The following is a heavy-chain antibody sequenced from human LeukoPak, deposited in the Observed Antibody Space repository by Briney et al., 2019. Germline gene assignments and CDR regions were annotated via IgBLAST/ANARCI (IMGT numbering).Heavy chain of an antibody. Sequence: GGSLRLSCTASGFTFSDHYMDWVRLTPRKRLEWIARSTSKATGYITQYAASARGRFTISRDESKNSLLLQMSSLTAEDTAVYYCVRGYNGFDSWGQGTLVTVPP. CDR1: GFTFSDHY. V-gene: IGHV3-72*01. D-gene: IGHD5-24*01. J-gene: IGHJ4*02. CDR2: STSKATGYIT. CDR3: VRGYNGFDS.